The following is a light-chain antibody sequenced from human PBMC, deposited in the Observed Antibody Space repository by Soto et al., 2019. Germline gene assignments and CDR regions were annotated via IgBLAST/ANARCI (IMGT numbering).Light chain of an antibody. Sequence: EIVLTQSPGTLSLSPGERATLSCRASQSVGRNYLAWYQQKPGQAPRLLIYGASSRATGIPDRFSGSGSATDFTLTFSRLEPEDFAVYYCQQYASSPLTFGGGTRVEIK. J-gene: IGKJ4*01. CDR1: QSVGRNY. CDR2: GAS. V-gene: IGKV3-20*01. CDR3: QQYASSPLT.